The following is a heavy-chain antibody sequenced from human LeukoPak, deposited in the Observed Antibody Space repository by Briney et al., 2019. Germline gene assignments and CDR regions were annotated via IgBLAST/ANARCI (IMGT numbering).Heavy chain of an antibody. V-gene: IGHV1-46*01. CDR2: INPSGGST. CDR1: GYTFTSYG. Sequence: ASVKVSCKASGYTFTSYGISWVRQAPGQGLEWMGIINPSGGSTSYAQKFQGRVTMTRDTSTSTVYMELSSLRSEDTAVYYCARVRGDGYYDSSGAFDYWGQGTLVTVSS. J-gene: IGHJ4*02. CDR3: ARVRGDGYYDSSGAFDY. D-gene: IGHD3-22*01.